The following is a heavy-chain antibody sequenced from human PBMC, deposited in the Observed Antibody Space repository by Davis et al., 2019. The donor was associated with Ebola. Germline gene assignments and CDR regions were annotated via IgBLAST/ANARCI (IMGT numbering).Heavy chain of an antibody. V-gene: IGHV1-2*02. CDR1: VYTFTGYY. D-gene: IGHD2-2*02. J-gene: IGHJ5*02. CDR3: ARDRPAAIRSVNWFDP. CDR2: INPNSGGT. Sequence: ASVKVSCKASVYTFTGYYMHWVRQAPGQGLEWMGWINPNSGGTNYAQKFQGRVTMTRDTSISTAYMELSRLRSDDTAVYYCARDRPAAIRSVNWFDPWGQGTLVTVSS.